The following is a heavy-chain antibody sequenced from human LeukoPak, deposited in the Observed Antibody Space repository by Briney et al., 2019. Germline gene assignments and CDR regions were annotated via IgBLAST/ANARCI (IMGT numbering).Heavy chain of an antibody. Sequence: GGSLRLSCAASGFTFSSYWVSWVRQAPGKGLEWVANIKQDGSEKYYVDSVKGRFTISRDSSRNTLFLHMNTLRAEDTAIYYCAKDRTVGASYWYFDLWGRGTLVTVSS. V-gene: IGHV3-7*03. J-gene: IGHJ2*01. D-gene: IGHD1-26*01. CDR1: GFTFSSYW. CDR3: AKDRTVGASYWYFDL. CDR2: IKQDGSEK.